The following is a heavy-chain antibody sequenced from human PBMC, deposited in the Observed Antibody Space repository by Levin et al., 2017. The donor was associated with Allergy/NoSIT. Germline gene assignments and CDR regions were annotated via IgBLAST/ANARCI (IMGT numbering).Heavy chain of an antibody. CDR1: GFTVSNTY. Sequence: GGSLRLSCAASGFTVSNTYLSWVRQAPGKGLEWVSVIYSGGSKYYADSVKGRFTISRDNSQNTLYLQMNSLRPEDTALYYCARDNFDYWGPGTLVTVSS. V-gene: IGHV3-66*01. CDR2: IYSGGSK. J-gene: IGHJ4*02. CDR3: ARDNFDY.